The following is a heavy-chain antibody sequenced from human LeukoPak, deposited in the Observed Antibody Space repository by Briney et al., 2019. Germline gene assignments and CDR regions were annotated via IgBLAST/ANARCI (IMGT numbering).Heavy chain of an antibody. CDR3: ARHSSSGTSCYGY. CDR1: GYSFTNYW. CDR2: IYPGDSNI. J-gene: IGHJ4*02. Sequence: GESLKISCKASGYSFTNYWIGWVRQMPGKGLEWMGIIYPGDSNIRYSSSFQGQVTISADKSITTAYLQWSSLKASDTAIYYCARHSSSGTSCYGYWGQGTLVTLSS. V-gene: IGHV5-51*01. D-gene: IGHD2-15*01.